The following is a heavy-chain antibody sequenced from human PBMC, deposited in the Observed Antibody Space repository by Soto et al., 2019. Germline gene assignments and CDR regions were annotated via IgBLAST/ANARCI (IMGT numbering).Heavy chain of an antibody. Sequence: GASVKVSCKASGYTFTGYYIHWVRQAPGQGLEWMAIINPTSGSAGYAQKFQGWVTMTEDTSRDTAYMELSSLRSEDTAVYYCAIRGTRWLESPFDYWGQGTLVTVSS. CDR2: INPTSGSA. D-gene: IGHD1-1*01. CDR1: GYTFTGYY. CDR3: AIRGTRWLESPFDY. J-gene: IGHJ4*02. V-gene: IGHV1-46*01.